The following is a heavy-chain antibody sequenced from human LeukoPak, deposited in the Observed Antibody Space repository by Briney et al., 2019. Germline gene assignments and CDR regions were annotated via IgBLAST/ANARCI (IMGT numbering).Heavy chain of an antibody. CDR2: INWNINSI. Sequence: PGGSLRLSCAASGFTFDDYAMHWVRQAPGKGLEWVSGINWNINSIKYADSVKGRFTISRDNAKNSLYLQMNSLRAEDTAFYYCAKGSSGWSTDAFDIWGQGTMVTVSS. V-gene: IGHV3-9*01. J-gene: IGHJ3*02. CDR3: AKGSSGWSTDAFDI. CDR1: GFTFDDYA. D-gene: IGHD6-19*01.